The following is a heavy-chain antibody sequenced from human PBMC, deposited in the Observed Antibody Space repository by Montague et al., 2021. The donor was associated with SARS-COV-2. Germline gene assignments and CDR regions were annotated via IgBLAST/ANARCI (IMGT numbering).Heavy chain of an antibody. CDR1: QTIFSSYW. CDR3: VTSPYGPQVADVDV. D-gene: IGHD3-10*01. Sequence: QSGAEVKKPGESLKISCKASQTIFSSYWIGWVRQMPGKGLEWMGIIYPPDSDSRQSPSLQGQVTISVDTSISTAYLHWNSLKASDTAMYYCVTSPYGPQVADVDVWGRGTTVIVSS. J-gene: IGHJ6*02. V-gene: IGHV5-51*01. CDR2: IYPPDSDS.